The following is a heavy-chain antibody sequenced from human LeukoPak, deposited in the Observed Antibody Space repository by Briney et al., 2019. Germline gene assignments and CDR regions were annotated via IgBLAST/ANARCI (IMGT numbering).Heavy chain of an antibody. CDR1: GFTFSSYG. CDR3: AKALGSYLDY. Sequence: GGSLRLSCAASGFTFSSYGMHWVRQAPGKGLEWVAVIWYDGSNKYYADSVKGRFIISRDNSKNTLYLQMNSLRAEDTAVYYCAKALGSYLDYWGQGTLVTVSS. D-gene: IGHD1-26*01. V-gene: IGHV3-33*06. CDR2: IWYDGSNK. J-gene: IGHJ4*02.